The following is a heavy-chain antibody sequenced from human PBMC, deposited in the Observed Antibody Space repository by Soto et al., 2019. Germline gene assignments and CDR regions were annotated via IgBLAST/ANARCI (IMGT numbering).Heavy chain of an antibody. V-gene: IGHV4-4*07. CDR2: MQHTGNT. D-gene: IGHD3-16*01. CDR1: GASIRSYH. J-gene: IGHJ5*02. CDR3: AKDVSSRRWFDP. Sequence: QVQLQESGPGLVKPSETLSLTSAVSGASIRSYHWSWIRPPAGKGLEWIGRMQHTGNTNYNPSLKSRVTMSVDTSKNQISLKMTSGTAADTSVYFCAKDVSSRRWFDPWGQGILVIVSS.